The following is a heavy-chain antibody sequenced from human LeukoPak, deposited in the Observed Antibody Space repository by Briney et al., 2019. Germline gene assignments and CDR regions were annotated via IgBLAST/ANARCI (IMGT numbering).Heavy chain of an antibody. CDR3: ARDNVEMATIWQSAFDI. D-gene: IGHD5-24*01. J-gene: IGHJ3*02. CDR2: INPNSGGT. V-gene: IGHV1-2*02. CDR1: GYTFTGYY. Sequence: ASVKVSCKASGYTFTGYYMHWVRQAPGQGLEWMGWINPNSGGTNYAQKFQGRGTMTRDTSISTAYMELSRLRSDDTAVYYCARDNVEMATIWQSAFDIWGQGTMVTVSS.